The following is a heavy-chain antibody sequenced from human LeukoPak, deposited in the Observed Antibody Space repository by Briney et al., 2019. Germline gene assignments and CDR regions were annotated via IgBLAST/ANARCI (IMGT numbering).Heavy chain of an antibody. D-gene: IGHD3-22*01. CDR1: GYTFTGYY. J-gene: IGHJ4*02. CDR2: IIPIFGTA. V-gene: IGHV1-69*13. Sequence: ASVKVSCKASGYTFTGYYMHWVRQAPGQGLEWMGGIIPIFGTANYAQKFQGRVTITADESTSTAYMELSSLRSEDTAVYYCASQYYDSSGYFGDWGQGTLVTVSS. CDR3: ASQYYDSSGYFGD.